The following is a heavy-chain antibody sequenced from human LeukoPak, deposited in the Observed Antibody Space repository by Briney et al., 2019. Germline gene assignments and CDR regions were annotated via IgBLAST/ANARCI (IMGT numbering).Heavy chain of an antibody. CDR2: IYYSGST. D-gene: IGHD3-10*01. CDR1: GGSISSYY. V-gene: IGHV4-59*01. J-gene: IGHJ6*02. CDR3: ARGILWFGEPSYGMDV. Sequence: SETLPLTCTVSGGSISSYYWSWIRQPPGKGLEWIGYIYYSGSTNYNPSLKSRVTISVDTSKNQFSLKLSSVTAADTAVYYCARGILWFGEPSYGMDVWGQGTTVTVSS.